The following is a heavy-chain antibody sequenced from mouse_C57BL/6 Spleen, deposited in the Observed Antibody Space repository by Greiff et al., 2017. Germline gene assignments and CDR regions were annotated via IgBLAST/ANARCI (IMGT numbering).Heavy chain of an antibody. D-gene: IGHD4-1*01. J-gene: IGHJ4*01. CDR2: SRNKANDYTT. CDR1: GFTFSDFY. CDR3: ARVLTGAMDY. V-gene: IGHV7-1*01. Sequence: EVQVVESGGGLVQSGRSLRLSCATSGFTFSDFYMEWVRQAPGKGLEWIAASRNKANDYTTEYSASVKGRFIVSRDTSQSILYLQMNALRAEDTAIYYCARVLTGAMDYWGQGTSVTVSS.